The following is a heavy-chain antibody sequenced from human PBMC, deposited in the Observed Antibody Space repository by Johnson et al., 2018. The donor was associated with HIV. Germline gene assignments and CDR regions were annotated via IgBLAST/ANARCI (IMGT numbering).Heavy chain of an antibody. D-gene: IGHD2/OR15-2a*01. CDR2: IKQDGSEK. V-gene: IGHV3-7*01. CDR3: AKNMGEFWVDAIEI. Sequence: VQLVESGGGLVQHGGSLRLSCAASRFIFSSYWMSWVRQAPGKGLEWVANIKQDGSEKYYVDSVKGRFTISRDNAKNSLYLQMNSLRAEDTAVYYCAKNMGEFWVDAIEIWGQGTMVTVSS. CDR1: RFIFSSYW. J-gene: IGHJ3*02.